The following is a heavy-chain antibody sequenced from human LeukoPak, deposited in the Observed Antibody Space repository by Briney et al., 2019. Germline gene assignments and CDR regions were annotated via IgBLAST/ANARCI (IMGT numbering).Heavy chain of an antibody. V-gene: IGHV4-38-2*02. Sequence: SETLSLTCTVSGYSISSGYYWGWIRQPPGKGLEWIGSIYHSGSTYYNPSLKSRGTISVDTSKNQFSLKLSSVTAAHTAVYYCARGGYDSSGYYSDYWGQGTLVTVSS. J-gene: IGHJ4*02. CDR2: IYHSGST. CDR3: ARGGYDSSGYYSDY. D-gene: IGHD3-22*01. CDR1: GYSISSGYY.